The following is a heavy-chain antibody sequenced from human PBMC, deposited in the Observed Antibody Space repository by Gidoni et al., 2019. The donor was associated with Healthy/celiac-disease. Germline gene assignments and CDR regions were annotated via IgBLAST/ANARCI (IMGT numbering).Heavy chain of an antibody. Sequence: EVQLLESGGGLVQPGGSLRLSCSASGFTFSSYAMSWVSQAPGKGLEWVSAISGSGGSTYYADSVKGRFTISRDNSKNTLYLQMNSLRAEDTAVYYCAKDLTWIHSSEVYDYGMDVWGQGTTVTVSS. CDR3: AKDLTWIHSSEVYDYGMDV. J-gene: IGHJ6*02. D-gene: IGHD5-18*01. V-gene: IGHV3-23*01. CDR2: ISGSGGST. CDR1: GFTFSSYA.